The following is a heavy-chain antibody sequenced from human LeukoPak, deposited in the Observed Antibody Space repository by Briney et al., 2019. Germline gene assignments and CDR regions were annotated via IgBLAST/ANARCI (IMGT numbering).Heavy chain of an antibody. Sequence: SETLSLTCTVSGGSISSSSYYWGWNRQPPGTGLEWIGSIYYSGSTYYNPSLKSRLTISVDTSKNQFSLKLSSVTAADTAVYHCARRPGDYSNYNWFGPWGQGTLVTVSS. CDR2: IYYSGST. D-gene: IGHD4-11*01. CDR1: GGSISSSSYY. J-gene: IGHJ5*02. CDR3: ARRPGDYSNYNWFGP. V-gene: IGHV4-39*01.